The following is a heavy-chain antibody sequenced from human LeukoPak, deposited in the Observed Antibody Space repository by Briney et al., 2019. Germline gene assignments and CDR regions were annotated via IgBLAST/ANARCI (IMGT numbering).Heavy chain of an antibody. CDR3: ARTYPTVTHEFDY. CDR2: ISGYNGDT. CDR1: GYTFTNYG. Sequence: GASVKVSCKASGYTFTNYGMIWVRQAPGQGLEWMGWISGYNGDTNYAQKFQGRVTMTTDTSTNTAYMDLRSLRSDDTAVYYCARTYPTVTHEFDYWRQGTLVTVSS. V-gene: IGHV1-18*01. J-gene: IGHJ4*02. D-gene: IGHD4-17*01.